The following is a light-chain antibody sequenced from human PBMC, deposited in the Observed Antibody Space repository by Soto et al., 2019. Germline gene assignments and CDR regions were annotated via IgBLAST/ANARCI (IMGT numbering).Light chain of an antibody. CDR1: QGISSY. J-gene: IGKJ5*01. V-gene: IGKV1-9*01. Sequence: IQLTQSPSSLSASVGDRVTITCRVNQGISSYLNWYRQKSVKVPKLLIYGGSTVPSGVPSRFSGTGSGIDFTLTISSLQPEDFATYYCPQVHSYPRTFGQGTRLEIK. CDR3: PQVHSYPRT. CDR2: GGS.